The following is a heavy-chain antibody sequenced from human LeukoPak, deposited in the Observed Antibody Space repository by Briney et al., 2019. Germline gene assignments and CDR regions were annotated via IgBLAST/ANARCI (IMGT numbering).Heavy chain of an antibody. V-gene: IGHV3-21*01. J-gene: IGHJ4*02. CDR3: ARDLAAARADYYFDY. CDR2: ISSSSSYI. Sequence: PGGSLRLSCAASGFTFSSYSMNWVRQAPGKGLEWVSSISSSSSYIYYADSVKGRFTISRDNAKNSLYLQMNSLRAEDTAVYYCARDLAAARADYYFDYWGQGTLVTVSS. CDR1: GFTFSSYS. D-gene: IGHD6-6*01.